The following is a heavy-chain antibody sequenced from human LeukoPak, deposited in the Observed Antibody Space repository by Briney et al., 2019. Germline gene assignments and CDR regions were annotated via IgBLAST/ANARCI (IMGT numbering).Heavy chain of an antibody. CDR2: INSDGSIT. Sequence: GGSLRLSCAASGFTFRDYWMHGVRQVPGKGLLWVSHINSDGSITDYADSVKGRFTISRDNARNTLSLQMDSLRVEDTAVYYCARNPTGDYDYWGQGALVTVSS. D-gene: IGHD2-8*02. J-gene: IGHJ4*02. CDR1: GFTFRDYW. V-gene: IGHV3-74*01. CDR3: ARNPTGDYDY.